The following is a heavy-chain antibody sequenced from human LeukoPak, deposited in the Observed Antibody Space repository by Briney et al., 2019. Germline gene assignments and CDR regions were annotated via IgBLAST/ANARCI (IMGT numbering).Heavy chain of an antibody. D-gene: IGHD6-13*01. CDR2: IHYSGST. J-gene: IGHJ5*02. CDR1: GGSVSSSSY. V-gene: IGHV4-39*01. Sequence: SETLSLTCTVSGGSVSSSSYWGWIRQPPGKGLEWIGSIHYSGSTYYSPSLKSRVTISLDPSKNQFSLKLSSLTAADTAIYYCASGYTAAGRRFDPWGQGTLVTVSS. CDR3: ASGYTAAGRRFDP.